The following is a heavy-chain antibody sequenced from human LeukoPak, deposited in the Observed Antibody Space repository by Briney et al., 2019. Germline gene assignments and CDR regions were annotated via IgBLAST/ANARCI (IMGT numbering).Heavy chain of an antibody. CDR2: IYYSGST. V-gene: IGHV4-59*08. D-gene: IGHD2-15*01. CDR1: GGSISSYY. J-gene: IGHJ6*02. CDR3: ARTSLRSFYGMDV. Sequence: PSETLSLTCTVPGGSISSYYWSWIRQPPGKGLEWIGYIYYSGSTNYNPSLKSRVTISVDTSKNQFSLKLSSVTAADTAVYYCARTSLRSFYGMDVWGQGTTVTVSS.